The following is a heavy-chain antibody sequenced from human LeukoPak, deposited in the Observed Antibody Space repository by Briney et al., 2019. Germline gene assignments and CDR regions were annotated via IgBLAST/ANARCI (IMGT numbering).Heavy chain of an antibody. J-gene: IGHJ6*02. Sequence: GGSLRLSCAASGFTVSSNYMSWVRQAPGKGLEWVSVIYSGGSTYYADSVKGRFTISRDNSKNTLYLQMNSLRAEDMAVYYCARERRAYSSSWINYYYYGMDVWGQGTTVTVSS. D-gene: IGHD6-13*01. CDR1: GFTVSSNY. V-gene: IGHV3-53*01. CDR3: ARERRAYSSSWINYYYYGMDV. CDR2: IYSGGST.